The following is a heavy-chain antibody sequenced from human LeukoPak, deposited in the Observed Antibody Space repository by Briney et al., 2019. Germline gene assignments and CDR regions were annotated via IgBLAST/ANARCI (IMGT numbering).Heavy chain of an antibody. CDR1: GGSISSYY. Sequence: SETLSLTCTVSGGSISSYYWSWIRQPPGKGLEWIGYIYYSGSTNYNPSPKSRVTISVDTSKNQFSLKLSSVTAADTAVYYCARGWAATFSLDYWGQGTLVTVSS. D-gene: IGHD6-25*01. CDR2: IYYSGST. J-gene: IGHJ4*02. V-gene: IGHV4-59*01. CDR3: ARGWAATFSLDY.